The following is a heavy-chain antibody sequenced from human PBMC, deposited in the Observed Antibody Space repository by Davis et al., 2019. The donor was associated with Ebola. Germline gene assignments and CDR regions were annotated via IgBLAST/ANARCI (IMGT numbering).Heavy chain of an antibody. V-gene: IGHV3-21*01. Sequence: GESLKISCAASGFTFSSYSMNWVRQAPGQGLEWVSSISSSSSYIYYADSVKGRFTISRDNAKNSLYLQMNSLRAEDTAVYYCARDRGPRGWFDPWGQGTLVTVSS. CDR2: ISSSSSYI. D-gene: IGHD3-10*01. CDR3: ARDRGPRGWFDP. CDR1: GFTFSSYS. J-gene: IGHJ5*02.